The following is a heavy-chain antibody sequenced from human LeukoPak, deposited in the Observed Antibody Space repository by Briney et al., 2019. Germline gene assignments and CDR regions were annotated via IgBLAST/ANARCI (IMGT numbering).Heavy chain of an antibody. V-gene: IGHV3-48*04. CDR1: GFTFSSYG. CDR3: AGVHITMIRGINSFDY. CDR2: ISSSGSTI. J-gene: IGHJ4*02. D-gene: IGHD3-10*01. Sequence: GGSLRLSCAASGFTFSSYGMHWVRQAPGKGLEWVSYISSSGSTIYYADSVRGRFTISRDNAKNSVHLQMNSLRAEDTAVYYCAGVHITMIRGINSFDYWGQGTLVTVSS.